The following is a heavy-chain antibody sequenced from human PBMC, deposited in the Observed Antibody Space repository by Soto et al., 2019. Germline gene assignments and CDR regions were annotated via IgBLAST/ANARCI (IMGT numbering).Heavy chain of an antibody. CDR3: ARLEGLATISYYFDY. CDR1: GDSINSDNYY. J-gene: IGHJ4*02. V-gene: IGHV4-39*01. Sequence: QLQLQESGPGLVKPSETLSLTCSVSGDSINSDNYYWGWIRQPPGKGLEWIGIIYYRGNTYYNPSLKSRVNIPLDKYKSQFALKLNSVTAADSAVYFCARLEGLATISYYFDYWGQGTLVTVSS. CDR2: IYYRGNT. D-gene: IGHD3-9*01.